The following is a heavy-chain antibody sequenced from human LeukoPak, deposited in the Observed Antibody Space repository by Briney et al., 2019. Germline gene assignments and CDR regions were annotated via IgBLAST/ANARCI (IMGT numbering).Heavy chain of an antibody. CDR2: IYTSGST. Sequence: SLTLSLTCTVSGGSISSGSYYWSWIRQPAGKGLEWIGRIYTSGSTNYNPSLKSRVTISVDTSKNQFSLKLSSVTAADTAVYYCARAEGVRGAFDIWGQGTMVTVSS. V-gene: IGHV4-61*02. D-gene: IGHD1-14*01. J-gene: IGHJ3*02. CDR1: GGSISSGSYY. CDR3: ARAEGVRGAFDI.